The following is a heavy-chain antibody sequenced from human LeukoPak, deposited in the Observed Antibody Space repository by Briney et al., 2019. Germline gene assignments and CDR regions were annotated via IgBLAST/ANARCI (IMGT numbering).Heavy chain of an antibody. D-gene: IGHD2-8*01. CDR2: ISSSSTYI. V-gene: IGHV3-21*06. CDR3: ARGLGYCMNGVCLGYFDY. Sequence: GGSLRLSCAASGFTFSSYTMNWVRQAPGKGLEWVSSISSSSTYIYYADTVKGRFTISRDNAKNSLYLQMNSLRAEDTAVYYCARGLGYCMNGVCLGYFDYWGQGTLVTVSS. J-gene: IGHJ4*02. CDR1: GFTFSSYT.